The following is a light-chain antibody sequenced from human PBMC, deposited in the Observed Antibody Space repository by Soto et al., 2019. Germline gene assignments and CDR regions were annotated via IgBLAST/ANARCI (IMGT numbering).Light chain of an antibody. Sequence: DIQMTQSPSSLSASLVYRVTMTCRASQSVSIYLNWYQQKPGKAPNLLISAASSLQNGVPSRFRGSGSGTDFTLTISGLQREDFATYYCQQSYSTPPWTFGQGTKVDIK. J-gene: IGKJ1*01. CDR1: QSVSIY. V-gene: IGKV1-39*01. CDR3: QQSYSTPPWT. CDR2: AAS.